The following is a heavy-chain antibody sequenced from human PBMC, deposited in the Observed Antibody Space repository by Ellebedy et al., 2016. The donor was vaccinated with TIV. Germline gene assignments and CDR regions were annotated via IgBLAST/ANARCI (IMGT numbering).Heavy chain of an antibody. D-gene: IGHD4-17*01. CDR1: GFTFSSYW. V-gene: IGHV3-7*04. J-gene: IGHJ5*02. CDR3: ARSYGDGWFEH. CDR2: INQDGSEK. Sequence: GESLKISXAASGFTFSSYWMTWVRQTPGKGLEWVANINQDGSEKYYVDSVKGRFTISRDNAKNSLYLQMKTPRAEDTAVYYCARSYGDGWFEHWGQGTLFTVSS.